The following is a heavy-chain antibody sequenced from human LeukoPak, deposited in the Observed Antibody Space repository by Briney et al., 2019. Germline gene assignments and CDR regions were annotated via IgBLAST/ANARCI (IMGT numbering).Heavy chain of an antibody. CDR1: GYTFTGYY. V-gene: IGHV1-2*02. Sequence: ASVKVSCKASGYTFTGYYMHWVRQAPGHGLEWMGWINPDSGGTNYAQKFQGRVTMTRDTSINTAYMELSRLRSDDTAVYYCARDRAHYYDSSGYHGAFDIWGQGTMVTVSS. J-gene: IGHJ3*02. CDR3: ARDRAHYYDSSGYHGAFDI. D-gene: IGHD3-22*01. CDR2: INPDSGGT.